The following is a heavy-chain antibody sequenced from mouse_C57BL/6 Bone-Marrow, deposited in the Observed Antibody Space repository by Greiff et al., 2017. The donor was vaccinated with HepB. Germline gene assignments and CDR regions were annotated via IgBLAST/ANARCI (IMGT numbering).Heavy chain of an antibody. CDR2: SRNKANDYTT. J-gene: IGHJ4*01. CDR3: ARDAPAYYGSSYDYAMDY. V-gene: IGHV7-1*01. Sequence: EVKVVESGGGLVQSGRSLRLSCATSGFTFSDFYMEWVRQAPGKGLEWIAASRNKANDYTTEYSASVKGRFIVSRDTSQSILYLQMNALRAEDTAIYYCARDAPAYYGSSYDYAMDYWGQGTSVTVSS. CDR1: GFTFSDFY. D-gene: IGHD1-1*01.